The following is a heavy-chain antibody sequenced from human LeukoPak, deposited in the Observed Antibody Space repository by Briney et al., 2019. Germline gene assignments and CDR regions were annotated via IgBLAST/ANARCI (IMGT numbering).Heavy chain of an antibody. D-gene: IGHD6-19*01. J-gene: IGHJ4*02. CDR1: GGTFSSYA. CDR3: VRGPRVAGIFDY. CDR2: IIPIFGTA. Sequence: SVKVSCKASGGTFSSYAISWVRQAPGQGLEWMGGIIPIFGTANYAQKFQGRVTITTDESTSTAYMELSSLRSEDTAVYYCVRGPRVAGIFDYWGQGTLVTVSS. V-gene: IGHV1-69*05.